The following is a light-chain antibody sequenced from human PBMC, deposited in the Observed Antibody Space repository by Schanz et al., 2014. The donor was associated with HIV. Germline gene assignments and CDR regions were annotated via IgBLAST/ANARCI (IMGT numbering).Light chain of an antibody. CDR1: SSDIGGYNY. J-gene: IGLJ2*01. Sequence: QSALTQPRSVSGSPGQSVTISCTGTSSDIGGYNYVSWYQQHPGKAPKLMIYDVSKRPSGVPDRFSGSKSGNTASLTISGLQAEDEADYYCSSYAGNSNNLNVVFGGGTKLTVL. V-gene: IGLV2-11*01. CDR2: DVS. CDR3: SSYAGNSNNLNVV.